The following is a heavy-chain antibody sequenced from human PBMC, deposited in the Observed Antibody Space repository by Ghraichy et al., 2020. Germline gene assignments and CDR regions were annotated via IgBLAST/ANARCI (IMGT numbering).Heavy chain of an antibody. CDR3: ARERLYDYVWGSYRQPVLFDY. Sequence: SETLSLTCTVSGGSISSYYWSWIRQPAGKGLEWIGRIYTSWSTNYNPSLKSRVTMSVDTSKNQFSLKLSSVTAADTAVYYCARERLYDYVWGSYRQPVLFDYWGQGTLVTVSS. D-gene: IGHD3-16*02. CDR2: IYTSWST. V-gene: IGHV4-4*07. CDR1: GGSISSYY. J-gene: IGHJ4*02.